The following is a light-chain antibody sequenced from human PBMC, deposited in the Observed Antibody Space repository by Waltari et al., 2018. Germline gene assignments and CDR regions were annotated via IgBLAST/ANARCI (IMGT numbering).Light chain of an antibody. CDR1: GVYVGRTNF. CDR2: DVT. CDR3: CSYAGTYTVIL. J-gene: IGLJ2*01. V-gene: IGLV2-11*01. Sequence: QLALPHPPPGPGSLGRSVPSPCPGAGVYVGRTNFVPWYQQLPGKAPKLMIYDVTTRPSGVPDRFSGSKSGNTASLTISGLQADDEADYYCCSYAGTYTVILFGGGTRLTVL.